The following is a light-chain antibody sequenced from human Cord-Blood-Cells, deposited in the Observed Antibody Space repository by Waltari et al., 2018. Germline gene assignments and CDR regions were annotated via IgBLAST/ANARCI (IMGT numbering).Light chain of an antibody. CDR2: GNS. Sequence: QSVLTQPPSVSGAPGQRVTISCTGSSSNIGAGYDVHWYQQLPGTAPKLLIYGNSERPSGVPDRFSGSKSGTSASLAITGLQAEDEADYYGQSYDSSLSGAVFGGGTQLTVL. J-gene: IGLJ7*01. V-gene: IGLV1-40*01. CDR3: QSYDSSLSGAV. CDR1: SSNIGAGYD.